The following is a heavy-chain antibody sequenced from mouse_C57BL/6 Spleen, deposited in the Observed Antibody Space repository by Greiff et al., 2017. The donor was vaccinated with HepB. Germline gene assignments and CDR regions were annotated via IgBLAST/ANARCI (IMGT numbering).Heavy chain of an antibody. CDR2: IDPSDSET. CDR3: SLYYDYPWFAY. Sequence: VQLQQPGAELVRPGSSVKLSCKASGYTFTSYWMHWVKQRPIQGLEWIGNIDPSDSETHYNQKFKDKATLTVDKSSSTAYMQLSSLTSEDSAVYYCSLYYDYPWFAYWGQGTLVTVSA. V-gene: IGHV1-52*01. CDR1: GYTFTSYW. D-gene: IGHD2-4*01. J-gene: IGHJ3*01.